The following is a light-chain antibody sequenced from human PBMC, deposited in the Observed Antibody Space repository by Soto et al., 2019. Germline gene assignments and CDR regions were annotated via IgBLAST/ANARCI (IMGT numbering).Light chain of an antibody. Sequence: EIVLTQSPGTISLSPGERATLSCRAIQSVSSSYLAWYQQKPGQAPRLLVYGASSRATGIPDRFSGSGSGTDFTLTISRLEPEDFAVYYCQQYGSSPIVTFGPGTKVDIK. CDR1: QSVSSSY. CDR2: GAS. J-gene: IGKJ3*01. CDR3: QQYGSSPIVT. V-gene: IGKV3-20*01.